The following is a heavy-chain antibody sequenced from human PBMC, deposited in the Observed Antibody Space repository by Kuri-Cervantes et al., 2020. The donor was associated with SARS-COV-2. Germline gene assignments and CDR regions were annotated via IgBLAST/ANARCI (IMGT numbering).Heavy chain of an antibody. D-gene: IGHD3-10*01. J-gene: IGHJ3*02. Sequence: SETLSLTCTVSGYSISSGYYWGWIRQPPGKGLEWIGSIYHSGSTYYNPSLKSRVTISVDTSKNQFSLKLSSVTAADTAVYYCARDKLAFDIWGQGTTVTVSS. CDR2: IYHSGST. V-gene: IGHV4-38-2*02. CDR1: GYSISSGYY. CDR3: ARDKLAFDI.